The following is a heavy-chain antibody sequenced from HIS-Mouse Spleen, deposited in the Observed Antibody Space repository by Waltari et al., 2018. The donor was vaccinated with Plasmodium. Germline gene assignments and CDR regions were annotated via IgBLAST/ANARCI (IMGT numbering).Heavy chain of an antibody. CDR3: ARDRITGTSYFDY. J-gene: IGHJ4*02. V-gene: IGHV4-39*07. D-gene: IGHD1-7*01. Sequence: QLQLQESGPGLVKPSETLSLTCTVSGGSISSSSYYWGWIRQPPGKGLEWIGSIYYSGSTYYHPSLKSRVTISVDTSKNQFSLKLSSVTVADTAVYYCARDRITGTSYFDYWGQGTLVTVSS. CDR2: IYYSGST. CDR1: GGSISSSSYY.